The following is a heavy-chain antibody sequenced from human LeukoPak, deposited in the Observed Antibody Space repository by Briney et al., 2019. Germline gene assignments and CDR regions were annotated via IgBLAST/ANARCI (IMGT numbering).Heavy chain of an antibody. CDR1: GFTFSTYS. V-gene: IGHV3-21*01. Sequence: GPLRLSCAASGFTFSTYSMNWVRQAPGKGLEWVSSISRGSDYIYYADSVKGRFTISRDNAKNSLFLQMNSLRAEDTAVYYCSRAGFSSRWSRFDYWGQGSLVTVSS. J-gene: IGHJ4*02. CDR2: ISRGSDYI. CDR3: SRAGFSSRWSRFDY. D-gene: IGHD6-13*01.